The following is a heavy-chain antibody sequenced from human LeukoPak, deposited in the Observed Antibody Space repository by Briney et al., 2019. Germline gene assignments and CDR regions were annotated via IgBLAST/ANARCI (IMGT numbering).Heavy chain of an antibody. CDR1: VYTFTSHD. CDR3: AIVQTYYYDSSGYYAFDI. J-gene: IGHJ3*02. Sequence: ASVTVSCKASVYTFTSHDIHGLRQAAGQGLEWMGWMNPNSGNTGYAQKFQGRVTITRNTSISTAYMELSSLRSEDTAVYYCAIVQTYYYDSSGYYAFDIWGQGKMVTVSS. V-gene: IGHV1-8*03. D-gene: IGHD3-22*01. CDR2: MNPNSGNT.